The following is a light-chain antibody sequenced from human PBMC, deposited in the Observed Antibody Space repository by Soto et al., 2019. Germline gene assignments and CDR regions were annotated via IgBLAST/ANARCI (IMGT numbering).Light chain of an antibody. CDR3: QQYYSTPLT. CDR2: WAS. J-gene: IGKJ1*01. Sequence: DIVMTQSPNSLAVSLGERATINCKSSQSVLYSSNHQNYLAWYQQKPRQPPKLLIYWASTRESGVPDRFSGSVSGADVTLNISSLQAEDVAVYYCQQYYSTPLTFGQGTKVEIK. V-gene: IGKV4-1*01. CDR1: QSVLYSSNHQNY.